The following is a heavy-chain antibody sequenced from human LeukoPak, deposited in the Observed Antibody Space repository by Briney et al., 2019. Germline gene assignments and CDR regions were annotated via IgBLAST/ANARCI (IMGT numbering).Heavy chain of an antibody. J-gene: IGHJ3*02. CDR3: AKDSAYSGSYGGDAFDI. Sequence: GGSLRLSCAASGFTFSNYGMHWVRQAPGKGLEWVAFIRYDGSNKYYADSVKGRFTISRDNSKNTLYLQMNSLRAEDTAVYYCAKDSAYSGSYGGDAFDIWGQGTMVTVSS. CDR2: IRYDGSNK. D-gene: IGHD1-26*01. CDR1: GFTFSNYG. V-gene: IGHV3-30*02.